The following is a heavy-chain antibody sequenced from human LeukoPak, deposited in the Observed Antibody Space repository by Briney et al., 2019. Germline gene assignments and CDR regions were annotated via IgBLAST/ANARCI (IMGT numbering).Heavy chain of an antibody. CDR1: GGSISSSSYY. D-gene: IGHD6-6*01. CDR2: IYYSGST. V-gene: IGHV4-39*07. CDR3: ARESSSSFSPIDY. J-gene: IGHJ4*02. Sequence: SETLSLTCTVSGGSISSSSYYWGWIRQPPGKGLEWIGSIYYSGSTYYNPSLKSRVTISVDTSKNQFSLKLSSVTAADTAVYLCARESSSSFSPIDYWGQGNLVTLSS.